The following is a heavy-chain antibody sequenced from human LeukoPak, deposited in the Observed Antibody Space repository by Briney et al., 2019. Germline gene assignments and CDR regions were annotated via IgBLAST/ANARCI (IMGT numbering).Heavy chain of an antibody. CDR1: GYTFTSYG. D-gene: IGHD1-26*01. CDR2: ISAYNGNT. CDR3: ARDQNVGSSNWFAP. V-gene: IGHV1-18*01. Sequence: ASVKVSCKASGYTFTSYGISWVRQAPGQGLEWMGWISAYNGNTNYAQKLQGRVTMTTDTSTSTAYMELRSLRSDDTAVYYCARDQNVGSSNWFAPWGQGTLVTVSS. J-gene: IGHJ5*02.